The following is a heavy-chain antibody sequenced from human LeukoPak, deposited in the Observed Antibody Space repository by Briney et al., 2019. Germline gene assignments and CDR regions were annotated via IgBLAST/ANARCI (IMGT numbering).Heavy chain of an antibody. D-gene: IGHD6-19*01. J-gene: IGHJ5*02. V-gene: IGHV1-69*10. CDR2: IIPIHGIA. Sequence: SVKVPCKASGGTFISYTISWVRQAPGQGREWMGGIIPIHGIANYAQKFQGRVTITADKSTSTAYMELSSLRSEDTAVYYCARDSSGWYGNWFDPWGQGTLVTVSS. CDR1: GGTFISYT. CDR3: ARDSSGWYGNWFDP.